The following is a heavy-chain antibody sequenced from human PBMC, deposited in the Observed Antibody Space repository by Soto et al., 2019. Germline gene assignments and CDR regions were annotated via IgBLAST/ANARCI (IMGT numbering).Heavy chain of an antibody. D-gene: IGHD6-19*01. V-gene: IGHV3-30*18. CDR2: ISYDGSNK. CDR3: AKVPDSSGWYYWFDP. Sequence: LRLSCAASGFTFSAYGMHWVRQAPGKGLEWVAVISYDGSNKYYADSVKGRFTISRDNSKNTLFLQMNSLRAEDTAVYYCAKVPDSSGWYYWFDPWGQGTLVTAPQ. J-gene: IGHJ5*02. CDR1: GFTFSAYG.